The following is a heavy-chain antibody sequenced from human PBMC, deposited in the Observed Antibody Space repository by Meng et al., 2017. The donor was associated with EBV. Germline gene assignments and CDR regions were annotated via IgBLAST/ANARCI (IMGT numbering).Heavy chain of an antibody. CDR3: APGFRSWSGSYSS. D-gene: IGHD1-26*01. J-gene: IGHJ4*02. CDR1: GGPFSGY. CDR2: ITHSGST. Sequence: QVDRMQGGDGWLQLWETPSLSCGVYGGPFSGYWSWVRQPPGKGLEWIGEITHSGSTNYNVSLKSRVTISIDTSKNQFSLKLSSVTATDTAVYYCAPGFRSWSGSYSSWGQGTLVTVSS. V-gene: IGHV4-34*01.